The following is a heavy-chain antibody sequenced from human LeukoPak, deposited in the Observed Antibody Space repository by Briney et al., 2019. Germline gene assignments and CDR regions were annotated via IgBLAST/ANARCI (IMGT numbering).Heavy chain of an antibody. V-gene: IGHV5-51*01. CDR3: ARRYASSDWYYFDY. Sequence: GESLKISCKGSGYRFNAYWIAWVRQMPGKGLEWMGIIYPDDSDTRYSPSFQGQVTISADKSVRTAYLQWNSLKASDTAMYYCARRYASSDWYYFDYWGQGTLVTVSS. CDR1: GYRFNAYW. J-gene: IGHJ4*02. D-gene: IGHD6-13*01. CDR2: IYPDDSDT.